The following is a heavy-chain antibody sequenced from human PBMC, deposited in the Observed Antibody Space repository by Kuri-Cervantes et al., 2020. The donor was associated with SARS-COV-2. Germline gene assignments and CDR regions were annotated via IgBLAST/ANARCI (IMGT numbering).Heavy chain of an antibody. V-gene: IGHV1-69*06. CDR1: GGTFSSYA. D-gene: IGHD3-10*01. CDR3: ARGSPMVRGAIITPYYYYYMDV. Sequence: SVKVSCKASGGTFSSYAISWVRQAPGQGLEWMGGIIPIFGTANYAQKFQGRVTITADKSTSTAYMELSSLRSEDTAVYYCARGSPMVRGAIITPYYYYYMDVWGKGTTVTVSS. J-gene: IGHJ6*03. CDR2: IIPIFGTA.